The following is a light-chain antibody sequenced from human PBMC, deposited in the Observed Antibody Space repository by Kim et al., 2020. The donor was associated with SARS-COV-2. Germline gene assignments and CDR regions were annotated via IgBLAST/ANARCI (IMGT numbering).Light chain of an antibody. V-gene: IGKV3D-15*01. Sequence: SPGESAHLSRRARQSGRSSLAWYQQKPGQAPRVLIYDASIRATGVHARFTGSGSGTEFTLTISSLQSEDCAVYFCQQYYTWSALTFGGGTKVDIK. CDR3: QQYYTWSALT. CDR2: DAS. J-gene: IGKJ4*01. CDR1: QSGRSS.